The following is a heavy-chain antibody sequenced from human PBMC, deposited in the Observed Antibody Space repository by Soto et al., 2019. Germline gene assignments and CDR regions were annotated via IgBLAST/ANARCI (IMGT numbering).Heavy chain of an antibody. J-gene: IGHJ4*02. D-gene: IGHD1-7*01. V-gene: IGHV3-74*01. Sequence: GGSLRLSCAASGFTFSNSWMHWVRQAPGRGPVWVSRITSDVTTINSADSVKGRFTIPRDNAKNTLYLQMDSLRAEDTAVYYCTRAGNYRFDYWGQGTLVTVSS. CDR2: ITSDVTTI. CDR1: GFTFSNSW. CDR3: TRAGNYRFDY.